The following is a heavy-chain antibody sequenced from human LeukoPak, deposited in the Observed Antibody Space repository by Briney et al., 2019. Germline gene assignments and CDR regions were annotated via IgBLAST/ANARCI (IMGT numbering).Heavy chain of an antibody. D-gene: IGHD1-26*01. J-gene: IGHJ4*02. V-gene: IGHV4-59*08. CDR3: ARHGGGGESYPRVFDY. CDR2: IYYTGST. Sequence: SETLSLTCTVSGASMSDYYWSWIRQPPGKGLEWIGYIYYTGSTNYNPSLKSRVTMSVDTSKNQISLKLSSVTAADTAMYYCARHGGGGESYPRVFDYWGRGNLVTVSS. CDR1: GASMSDYY.